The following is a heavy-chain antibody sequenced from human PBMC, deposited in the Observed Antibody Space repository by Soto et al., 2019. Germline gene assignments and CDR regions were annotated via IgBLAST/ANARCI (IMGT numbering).Heavy chain of an antibody. CDR3: AKDRTTVDYHYGMDV. J-gene: IGHJ6*02. Sequence: EVQLLESGGGLVQPGGPLRLSCEASGSTFRRYAMTWVRQAPGKGREGVSGISGGGGSTYYADSGTGRFTIARDNSKNALFPQMNRLRAEDTAVYYCAKDRTTVDYHYGMDVWGQGTTVTVSS. V-gene: IGHV3-23*01. D-gene: IGHD4-17*01. CDR1: GSTFRRYA. CDR2: ISGGGGST.